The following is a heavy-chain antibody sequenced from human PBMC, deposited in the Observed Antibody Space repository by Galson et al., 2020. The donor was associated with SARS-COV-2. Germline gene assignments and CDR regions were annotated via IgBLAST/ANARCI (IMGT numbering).Heavy chain of an antibody. CDR3: ARLAALGRGPGYFDY. CDR1: GFNVGTHD. V-gene: IGHV3-23*01. Sequence: GGSLRLSCAASGFNVGTHDMGWVRQAPGKGLEWVPSISGNYGSTSYADSGKGRFTIPRDDSKNTVFLQMKSLRAEDTAVFYCARLAALGRGPGYFDYWGQGLLVTVSS. J-gene: IGHJ4*02. CDR2: ISGNYGST. D-gene: IGHD1-26*01.